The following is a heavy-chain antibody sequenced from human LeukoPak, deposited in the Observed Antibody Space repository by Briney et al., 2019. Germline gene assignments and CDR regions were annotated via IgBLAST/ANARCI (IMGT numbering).Heavy chain of an antibody. CDR1: GFTFSRHG. D-gene: IGHD2-21*01. Sequence: GGSLRLSCAASGFTFSRHGMHWVRQAPGMGLEWVAVIWYDGSDKYYADSVKGRFTISRDNSKNTLYLQLNSLRAEDTAVYYCARDGGGYCGGDWGQGTLVTVSS. J-gene: IGHJ4*02. V-gene: IGHV3-33*01. CDR3: ARDGGGYCGGD. CDR2: IWYDGSDK.